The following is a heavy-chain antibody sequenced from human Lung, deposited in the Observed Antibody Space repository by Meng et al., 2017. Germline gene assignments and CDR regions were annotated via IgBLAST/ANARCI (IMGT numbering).Heavy chain of an antibody. CDR1: GGSISSSNYY. J-gene: IGHJ2*01. Sequence: QVQLPESGPGLVKPSQPLSLTCTVSGGSISSSNYYWSWIRQPPGKGLEWSGHIYNSGSTYYNPSLKSRITISVDTSKNQFSLKLSSVTAADTAVYYCARGRKGYFDLWGRGTLVTASS. V-gene: IGHV4-30-4*01. CDR2: IYNSGST. CDR3: ARGRKGYFDL. D-gene: IGHD1-14*01.